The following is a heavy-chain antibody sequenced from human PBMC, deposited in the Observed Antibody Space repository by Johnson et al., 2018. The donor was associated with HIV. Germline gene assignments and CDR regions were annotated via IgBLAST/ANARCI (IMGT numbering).Heavy chain of an antibody. V-gene: IGHV3-30*04. CDR3: ARDFVAFGECTAFDL. Sequence: VQLVESGGGVVQPGRSLRLSCAASGFTFSNYAMHWVRQAPGKGLEWVAVISYDGSNKYYADFVKGRFTIYRDNSKNTLYLQMNSLRAEDTAVYYCARDFVAFGECTAFDLWGQGTMVTVSS. CDR1: GFTFSNYA. D-gene: IGHD3-10*01. J-gene: IGHJ3*01. CDR2: ISYDGSNK.